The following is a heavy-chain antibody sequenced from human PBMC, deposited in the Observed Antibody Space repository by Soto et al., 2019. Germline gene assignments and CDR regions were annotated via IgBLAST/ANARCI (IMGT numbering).Heavy chain of an antibody. Sequence: SETLSLTCAVYGGSFSGYYWSWIRQPPGKGLEWIGEINHSGSTNYNPSLKSRVTISVDTSKNQFSLKLSSVTAADTAVYYCARGWIAAAGKRLSWFDPWGQGTLVTVSS. CDR3: ARGWIAAAGKRLSWFDP. D-gene: IGHD6-13*01. V-gene: IGHV4-34*01. CDR1: GGSFSGYY. J-gene: IGHJ5*02. CDR2: INHSGST.